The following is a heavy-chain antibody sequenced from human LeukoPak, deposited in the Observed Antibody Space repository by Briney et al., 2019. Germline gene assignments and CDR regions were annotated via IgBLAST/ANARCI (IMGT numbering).Heavy chain of an antibody. V-gene: IGHV1-2*02. J-gene: IGHJ3*02. CDR2: INPNSGGT. CDR3: ARGTLYGSGSYYPLDAFDM. D-gene: IGHD3-10*01. Sequence: ASVKVSCKASGYTFTGYYMHWVRQAPGQGLERMGGINPNSGGTNYAQEVQGRVTITRATAISTAYMELNRLRSDDTAVYYCARGTLYGSGSYYPLDAFDMWGQGTMVTVSS. CDR1: GYTFTGYY.